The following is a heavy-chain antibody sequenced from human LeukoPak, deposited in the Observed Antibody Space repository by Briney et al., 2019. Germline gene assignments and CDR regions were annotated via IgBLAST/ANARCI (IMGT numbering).Heavy chain of an antibody. CDR3: ARGTMGEFGY. CDR2: IYSGGST. D-gene: IGHD3-3*01. V-gene: IGHV3-66*01. J-gene: IGHJ4*02. Sequence: GGSLRLSCAASGFTVSSNFMSWVRQAPGKGLEWVSVIYSGGSTYYADSVKGRFTISRDNSKNTLYLQMNSLRVEDTAVYYCARGTMGEFGYWGQGTLVTVSS. CDR1: GFTVSSNF.